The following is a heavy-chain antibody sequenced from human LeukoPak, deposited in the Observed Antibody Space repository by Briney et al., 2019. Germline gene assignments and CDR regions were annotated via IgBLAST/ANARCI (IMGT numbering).Heavy chain of an antibody. CDR2: INHSGST. V-gene: IGHV4-34*01. D-gene: IGHD5-18*01. CDR1: GGSFSGYY. J-gene: IGHJ5*02. CDR3: APRGDIEHSYGYGKWFDP. Sequence: PSETLSLTCAVYGGSFSGYYWSWIPQPPGKGLEWIGEINHSGSTNYNASLKSRVTISVDTSKTQSSLRLSSVTAADTAVYYCAPRGDIEHSYGYGKWFDPWGQGTRVTVSS.